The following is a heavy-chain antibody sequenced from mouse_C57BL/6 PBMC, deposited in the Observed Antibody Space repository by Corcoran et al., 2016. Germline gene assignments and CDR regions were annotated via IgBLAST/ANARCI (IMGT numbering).Heavy chain of an antibody. Sequence: QVQLQQSGPELVKPGSSVKISCKASGYTFTDYYINWVKQRPGQGLEWIGWIFPGSGSTYYNEKFKGKATLTVEKSSSTAYMLLSSLTSDDSAVYFCARSEDYGRSYGWFAYWGQGTLVTVSA. CDR3: ARSEDYGRSYGWFAY. V-gene: IGHV1-75*01. D-gene: IGHD1-1*01. CDR1: GYTFTDYY. J-gene: IGHJ3*01. CDR2: IFPGSGST.